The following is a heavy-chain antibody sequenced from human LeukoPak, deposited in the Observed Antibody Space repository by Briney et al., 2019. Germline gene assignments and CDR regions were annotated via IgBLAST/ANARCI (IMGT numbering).Heavy chain of an antibody. J-gene: IGHJ4*02. CDR2: ISSSSSYI. D-gene: IGHD3-22*01. CDR1: GFTFSSYS. V-gene: IGHV3-21*01. CDR3: ARILDYYDSSGGDY. Sequence: GGSLRLSCAASGFTFSSYSMNWVRQAPGKGLEWVSSISSSSSYIYYADSVKGRFTISRDNAKNSLYLQMNSLRAEDTAVYYCARILDYYDSSGGDYWGQGTLVTVSS.